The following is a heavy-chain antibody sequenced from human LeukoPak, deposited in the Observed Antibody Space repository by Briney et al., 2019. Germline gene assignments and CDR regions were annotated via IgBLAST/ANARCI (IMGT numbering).Heavy chain of an antibody. CDR1: GYSFTSYW. Sequence: GESLKISCKGFGYSFTSYWIGWVRQMPGKGLEWMGIIYPGDSDTRYSPSFQGQVTISADKSISTAYLQWSSLKASDTAMYYCARRYCSSTSCSYYFDYRGQGTLVTVSS. CDR3: ARRYCSSTSCSYYFDY. V-gene: IGHV5-51*01. J-gene: IGHJ4*02. CDR2: IYPGDSDT. D-gene: IGHD2-2*01.